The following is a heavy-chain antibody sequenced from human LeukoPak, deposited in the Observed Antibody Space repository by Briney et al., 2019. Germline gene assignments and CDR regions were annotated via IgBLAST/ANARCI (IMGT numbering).Heavy chain of an antibody. CDR1: GFTFADYG. Sequence: GGSLRLSCAASGFTFADYGMSWVRQAPGKGLEWVSGITGNGGSVGYADAMKGRFTVSRDNAKKSLYLQMNSLRDEDTALYYCARDHVGSGYYYLDSWGQGTLVTVSS. J-gene: IGHJ4*02. D-gene: IGHD3-22*01. V-gene: IGHV3-20*04. CDR3: ARDHVGSGYYYLDS. CDR2: ITGNGGSV.